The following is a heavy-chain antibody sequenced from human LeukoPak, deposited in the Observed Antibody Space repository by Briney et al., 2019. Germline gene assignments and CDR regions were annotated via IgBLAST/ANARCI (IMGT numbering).Heavy chain of an antibody. CDR3: ARDRQQQLVGTSFDI. V-gene: IGHV3-48*04. Sequence: GGSLRLSCAASGFTFSSYSMSWVRQAPGKGLEWVSYISSSSSTTYYADSVKGRFTISRENAKNSLYLQLNSLRAEDTAVYYCARDRQQQLVGTSFDIWGQGTMVTVSS. CDR2: ISSSSSTT. J-gene: IGHJ3*02. D-gene: IGHD6-13*01. CDR1: GFTFSSYS.